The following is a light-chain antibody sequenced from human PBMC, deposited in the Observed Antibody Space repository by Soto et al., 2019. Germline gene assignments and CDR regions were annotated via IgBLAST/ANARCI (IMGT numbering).Light chain of an antibody. CDR3: QSYDSTNQGV. CDR1: SGSIANNY. CDR2: EDD. V-gene: IGLV6-57*03. Sequence: NFMLTQPHSVSDSPGKTVTISCSRSSGSIANNYVQWYQQRPGSAPTAVIHEDDQRPSGVPDRFSGSIDRSSNSASLTISGLKTEDEADYYCQSYDSTNQGVFGGGTQLTVL. J-gene: IGLJ2*01.